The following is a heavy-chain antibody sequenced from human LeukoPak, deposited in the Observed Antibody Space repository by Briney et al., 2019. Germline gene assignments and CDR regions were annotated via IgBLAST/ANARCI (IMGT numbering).Heavy chain of an antibody. V-gene: IGHV2-5*02. CDR1: GFSLSTSGVG. CDR3: ARTGYDILTGSYRHFDY. Sequence: SGPTLVNPTQSLTLTCTFSGFSLSTSGVGVGWIRQPPGKALEWLALIYWDDDKRYSPSLKSRVTITKDTSKNQVVLTVTNVDPADTATYYCARTGYDILTGSYRHFDYWGQGTLVTVSS. D-gene: IGHD3-9*01. CDR2: IYWDDDK. J-gene: IGHJ4*02.